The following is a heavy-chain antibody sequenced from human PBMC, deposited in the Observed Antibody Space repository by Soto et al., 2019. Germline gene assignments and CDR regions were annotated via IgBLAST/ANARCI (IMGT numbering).Heavy chain of an antibody. V-gene: IGHV3-21*01. CDR1: GFTFSSYS. CDR3: ARYMVAATPVFWFDP. Sequence: GGSLRLSCAASGFTFSSYSMNWVRQAPGKGLEWVSSISSSSSYIYYADSVKGRFTISRDNAKNLLYLQMNSLRAEDTAVYYCARYMVAATPVFWFDPWGQGTLVTVSS. J-gene: IGHJ5*02. D-gene: IGHD2-15*01. CDR2: ISSSSSYI.